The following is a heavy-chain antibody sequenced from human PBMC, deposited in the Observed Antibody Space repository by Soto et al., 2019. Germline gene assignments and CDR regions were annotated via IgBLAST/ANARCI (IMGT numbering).Heavy chain of an antibody. CDR1: GYTFTSYD. J-gene: IGHJ3*02. CDR3: ARGQYGSGSYNKGTHDAFDI. CDR2: MNPNSGNT. D-gene: IGHD3-10*01. V-gene: IGHV1-8*01. Sequence: GASVKVSCKASGYTFTSYDINWVRQATGQGLEWMGWMNPNSGNTGYAQKFQGRVTMTRNTSISTAYMELSSLRSEDTAVYYCARGQYGSGSYNKGTHDAFDIWGQGTMVTVSS.